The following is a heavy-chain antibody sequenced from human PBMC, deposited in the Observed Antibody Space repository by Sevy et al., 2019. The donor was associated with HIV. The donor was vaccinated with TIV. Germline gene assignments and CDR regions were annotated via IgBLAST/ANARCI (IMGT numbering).Heavy chain of an antibody. CDR2: IWYDGSNK. Sequence: GGSLRLSCAASGFTFSSYGMHWVRQAPGKGPEWVAVIWYDGSNKYYADSVKGRFTISRDNSKNTLYLQMNSLRAEDTAVYYCARDRGSIVGVLRWGQGTLVTVSS. D-gene: IGHD1-26*01. CDR1: GFTFSSYG. V-gene: IGHV3-33*01. J-gene: IGHJ4*02. CDR3: ARDRGSIVGVLR.